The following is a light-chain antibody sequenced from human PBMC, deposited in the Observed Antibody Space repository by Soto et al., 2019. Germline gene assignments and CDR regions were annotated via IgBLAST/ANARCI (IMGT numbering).Light chain of an antibody. CDR1: QSVSID. J-gene: IGKJ3*01. Sequence: EVVLTQSPATLSLSPGDRATLSCRASQSVSIDFAWYQQKPGQAPRLLIYDASNRATGIPARFSGSGSGTDFTLTISSLEPEDFAVYYCQHRYNFGPGTKVDIK. CDR3: QHRYN. V-gene: IGKV3-11*01. CDR2: DAS.